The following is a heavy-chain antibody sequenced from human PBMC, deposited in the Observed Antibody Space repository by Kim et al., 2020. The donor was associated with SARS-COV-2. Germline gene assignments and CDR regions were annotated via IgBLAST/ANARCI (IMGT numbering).Heavy chain of an antibody. Sequence: QKFQGRVTITADKSTSTAYMELSSLRSEDTAVYYCARAPFHSSSWYVPDYWGQGTLVTVSS. V-gene: IGHV1-69*04. D-gene: IGHD6-13*01. CDR3: ARAPFHSSSWYVPDY. J-gene: IGHJ4*02.